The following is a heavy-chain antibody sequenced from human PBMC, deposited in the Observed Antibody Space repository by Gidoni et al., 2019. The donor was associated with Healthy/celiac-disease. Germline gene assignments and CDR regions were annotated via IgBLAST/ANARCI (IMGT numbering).Heavy chain of an antibody. CDR1: GGSISRSSYY. D-gene: IGHD6-13*01. J-gene: IGHJ6*02. CDR3: ARQGNSSSWYSYYYYYGMDV. CDR2: IYYSGST. Sequence: QLQLQESGPGLVKPSETLSLTCTVSGGSISRSSYYWGWIRQPPGKGLEWIGSIYYSGSTYYNPSLKSRVTIAVDTSKNQFSLKLSSVTAADTAVYYCARQGNSSSWYSYYYYYGMDVWGQGTTVTVSS. V-gene: IGHV4-39*01.